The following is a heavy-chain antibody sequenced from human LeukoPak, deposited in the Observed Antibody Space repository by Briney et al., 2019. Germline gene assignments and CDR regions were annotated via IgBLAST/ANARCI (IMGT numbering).Heavy chain of an antibody. CDR2: INSDGSTT. V-gene: IGHV3-74*01. Sequence: GGSLRLSCAASVFTFSYYWMYWVRQAPGKGLVWVSRINSDGSTTSYADSVKGRFTISRDNAKNTLCLQMNSLRAEDKAVYCCARDSGYGGNSDYWGQGTLVTVSS. J-gene: IGHJ4*02. D-gene: IGHD4-23*01. CDR1: VFTFSYYW. CDR3: ARDSGYGGNSDY.